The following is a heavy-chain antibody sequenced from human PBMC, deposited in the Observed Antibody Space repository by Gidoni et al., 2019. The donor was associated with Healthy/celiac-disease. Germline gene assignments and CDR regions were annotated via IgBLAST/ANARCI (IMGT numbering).Heavy chain of an antibody. Sequence: QVQLVESGGGVVQPGRSLRLSCAASGFTFSSYAMHWVRQAPGKGLEWVAVISYDGSKKYYADSVKGRFTISRDNSKNTLYLQMNSLRAEDTAVYYCAAPTWNNENLGLVGATNYYYYYGMDVWGQGTTVTVSS. V-gene: IGHV3-30-3*01. CDR1: GFTFSSYA. J-gene: IGHJ6*02. CDR2: ISYDGSKK. D-gene: IGHD1-26*01. CDR3: AAPTWNNENLGLVGATNYYYYYGMDV.